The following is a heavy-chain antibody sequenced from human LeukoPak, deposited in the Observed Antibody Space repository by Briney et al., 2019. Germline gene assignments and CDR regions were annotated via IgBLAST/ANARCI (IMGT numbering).Heavy chain of an antibody. V-gene: IGHV3-48*03. CDR1: GFTFSSYE. CDR2: ISSSGSTI. D-gene: IGHD3-22*01. J-gene: IGHJ4*02. Sequence: GGSLRLSCAASGFTFSSYEMNWVRQAPRKGLEWVSYISSSGSTIYYADSVKGRFTISRDNAKNSLYLQMNSLRAEDTAVYYCARNDYYDSSGYYLAGLIDYWGQGTLVTVSS. CDR3: ARNDYYDSSGYYLAGLIDY.